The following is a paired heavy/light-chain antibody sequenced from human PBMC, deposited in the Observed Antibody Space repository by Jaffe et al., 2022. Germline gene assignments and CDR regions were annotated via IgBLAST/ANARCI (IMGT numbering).Light chain of an antibody. V-gene: IGLV2-14*01. CDR2: EVS. CDR1: SSDVGGYNY. J-gene: IGLJ2*01. Sequence: QSALTQPASVSGSPGQSITISCTGTSSDVGGYNYVSWYQQHPGKAPKLMIYEVSNRPSGVSNRFSGSKSGNTASLTISGLQAEDEADYYCSSYTSSSTHVVFGGGTKLTVL. CDR3: SSYTSSSTHVV.
Heavy chain of an antibody. D-gene: IGHD3-3*01. Sequence: QVQLVQSGSELKKPGASVKVSCKASGYTFTNYAMNWVRQAPGQGLEWMGWINTNSGNPSYAQGFTGRFVFSLDTSVSTAYLQISSLQAEDTAVYYCARGGSGRFLEWLLRVIDSWGQGTLVTVSS. V-gene: IGHV7-4-1*02. CDR1: GYTFTNYA. CDR3: ARGGSGRFLEWLLRVIDS. CDR2: INTNSGNP. J-gene: IGHJ4*02.